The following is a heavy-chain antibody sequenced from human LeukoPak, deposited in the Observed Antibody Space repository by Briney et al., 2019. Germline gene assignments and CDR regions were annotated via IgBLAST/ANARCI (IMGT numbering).Heavy chain of an antibody. V-gene: IGHV4-4*07. CDR2: IYTSGST. CDR3: AREDPYDFWSGYYLFDP. J-gene: IGHJ5*02. D-gene: IGHD3-3*01. CDR1: GGSISSYY. Sequence: ASETLSLTCTVSGGSISSYYWSWIRQPAGKGLEWIGRIYTSGSTNYNPSLKSRVTMSVDTSKNQFSLKLSSVTAADTAVYYCAREDPYDFWSGYYLFDPWGQGTLVTVSS.